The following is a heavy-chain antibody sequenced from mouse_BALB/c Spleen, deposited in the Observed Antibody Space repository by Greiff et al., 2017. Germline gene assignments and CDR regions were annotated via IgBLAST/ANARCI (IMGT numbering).Heavy chain of an antibody. D-gene: IGHD1-2*01. CDR3: ARHPYYGYSHGYFDD. CDR2: ISSGGSYT. Sequence: EVKVEESGGGLVKPGGSLKLSCAASGFTFSSYAMSWVRQTPEKRLEWVATISSGGSYTYYPDSVKGRFTISRDNAQNTLYLQLSSLRSEDTAMYYCARHPYYGYSHGYFDDWGAGTTVTVSA. V-gene: IGHV5-9-3*01. CDR1: GFTFSSYA. J-gene: IGHJ1*01.